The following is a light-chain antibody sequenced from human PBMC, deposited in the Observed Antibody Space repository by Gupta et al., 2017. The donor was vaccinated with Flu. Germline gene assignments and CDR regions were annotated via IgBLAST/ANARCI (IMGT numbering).Light chain of an antibody. CDR1: SLRSYY. CDR3: NSRDSSGNLVV. CDR2: GKN. Sequence: SSELTQDPAVSVALGQTVRITCQGDSLRSYYASWYQQKPGQAPVLVIYGKNNRPSGIPDRFSGSSSGNTASLNNTWAQAEDEADYYCNSRDSSGNLVVFGGGTKLTVL. V-gene: IGLV3-19*01. J-gene: IGLJ2*01.